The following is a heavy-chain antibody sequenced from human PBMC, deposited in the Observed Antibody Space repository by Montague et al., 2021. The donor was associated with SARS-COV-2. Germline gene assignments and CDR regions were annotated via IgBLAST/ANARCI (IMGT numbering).Heavy chain of an antibody. Sequence: SETLSLTCTVSGGSISSFYWSWFRQPPGKGLEWIGYISDSGSTNYNPSLTSRVTMSVDTSKNQFSLKVNSVTAADTAVYYCATLPSSITIFGVVQGYYFDDWGQGTLVTVSS. D-gene: IGHD3-3*01. CDR2: ISDSGST. CDR3: ATLPSSITIFGVVQGYYFDD. CDR1: GGSISSFY. V-gene: IGHV4-59*08. J-gene: IGHJ4*02.